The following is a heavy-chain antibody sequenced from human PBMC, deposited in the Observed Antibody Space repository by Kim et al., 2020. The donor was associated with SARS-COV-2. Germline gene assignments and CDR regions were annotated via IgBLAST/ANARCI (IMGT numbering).Heavy chain of an antibody. CDR2: INPNSGGT. CDR3: ARGPAPYYYDSSGYYPFDY. V-gene: IGHV1-2*02. J-gene: IGHJ4*02. Sequence: ASVKVSCKASGYTFTGYYMHWVRQAPGQGLEWMGWINPNSGGTNYAQKFQGRVTMTRDTSISTAYMELSRLRSDDTAVYYCARGPAPYYYDSSGYYPFDYWGQGTLVTVSS. D-gene: IGHD3-22*01. CDR1: GYTFTGYY.